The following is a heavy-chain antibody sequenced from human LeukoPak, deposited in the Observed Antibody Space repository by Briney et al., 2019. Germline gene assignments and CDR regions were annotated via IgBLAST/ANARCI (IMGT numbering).Heavy chain of an antibody. D-gene: IGHD2-2*02. CDR1: GGSLSDYY. CDR2: INHSGGI. V-gene: IGHV4-34*01. Sequence: PSDTLSLTCAVYGGSLSDYYWSWIRQSPEKGLEWIGEINHSGGINYNPSLKSRLTISVDTSKSQFSLMLRSVTVADTAVYYCARRSYHLLYGYYYYYMDVWGKGTPVTVSS. J-gene: IGHJ6*03. CDR3: ARRSYHLLYGYYYYYMDV.